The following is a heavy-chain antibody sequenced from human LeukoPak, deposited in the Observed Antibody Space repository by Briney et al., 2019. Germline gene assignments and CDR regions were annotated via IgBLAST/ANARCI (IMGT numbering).Heavy chain of an antibody. D-gene: IGHD2-2*02. J-gene: IGHJ4*02. V-gene: IGHV3-64D*09. CDR1: GFTFTNYA. CDR3: VRVAIRAASYYLDY. CDR2: ISSNGGST. Sequence: PGGSLSLSCSASGFTFTNYAVHWVRQAPGKGLEYVSGISSNGGSTYYADSLKGRFTISRDNSKNTLYLQMSSLRPEDTAVYYSVRVAIRAASYYLDYWGQGTLVTVSS.